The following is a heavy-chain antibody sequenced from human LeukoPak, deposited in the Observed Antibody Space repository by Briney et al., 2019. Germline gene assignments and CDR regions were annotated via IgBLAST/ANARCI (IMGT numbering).Heavy chain of an antibody. CDR1: GGTFSSYA. CDR2: IIPIFGTA. J-gene: IGHJ5*02. Sequence: SVKVSCKASGGTFSSYAISWVRQAPGQGLEWMGGIIPIFGTANYAQKFQGRVTITTDESSSTAYMELSSLRSEDTAVYYCAIHSTRYCSGGSCLSRDWFDPWGQGTLVTVSS. D-gene: IGHD2-15*01. CDR3: AIHSTRYCSGGSCLSRDWFDP. V-gene: IGHV1-69*05.